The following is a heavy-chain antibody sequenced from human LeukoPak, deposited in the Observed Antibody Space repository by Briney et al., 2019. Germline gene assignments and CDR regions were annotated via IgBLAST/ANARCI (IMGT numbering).Heavy chain of an antibody. V-gene: IGHV3-66*03. D-gene: IGHD3/OR15-3a*01. CDR2: IRDSGEA. Sequence: PGGSLRLSCEVSGFRASDYYMSWVPKAPGKGLGKFGLIRDSGEAFYADFARGRFAISRDESENTLYLQMNSLRVEDTAVYFCARDRAANQDWVEFDPWGQGTPVIVSS. J-gene: IGHJ5*02. CDR3: ARDRAANQDWVEFDP. CDR1: GFRASDYY.